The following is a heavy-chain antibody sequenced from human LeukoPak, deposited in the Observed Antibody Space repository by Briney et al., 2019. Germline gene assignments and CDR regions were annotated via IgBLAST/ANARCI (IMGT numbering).Heavy chain of an antibody. CDR3: VKGERYSYSPPSDD. Sequence: GGSLRLSCSASGFTFSSYGMHWVRQAPGKGLEYVSAITSTGASTYYADSVKGRFTISRDNSKNTLYLQMSSLRPDDTALYYCVKGERYSYSPPSDDWGQGALVSVSS. CDR2: ITSTGAST. V-gene: IGHV3-64D*06. CDR1: GFTFSSYG. D-gene: IGHD5-18*01. J-gene: IGHJ4*02.